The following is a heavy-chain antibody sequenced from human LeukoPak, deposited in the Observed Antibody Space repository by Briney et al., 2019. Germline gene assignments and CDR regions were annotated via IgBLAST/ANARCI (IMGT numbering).Heavy chain of an antibody. V-gene: IGHV3-23*01. D-gene: IGHD4-23*01. J-gene: IGHJ4*02. CDR2: ISGRGDNT. Sequence: GGSLRLSCAASGFTFSGYAMSWVRQAPGKGLEWVSGISGRGDNTYYADSVKGRFTISKDNSKNTLRLQMNSLRDEDTAVYYCAKRVQGNTGPFHCWGQGTLASVSS. CDR1: GFTFSGYA. CDR3: AKRVQGNTGPFHC.